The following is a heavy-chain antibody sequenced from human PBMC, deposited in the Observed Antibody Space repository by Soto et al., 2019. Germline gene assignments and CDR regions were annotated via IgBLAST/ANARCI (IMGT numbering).Heavy chain of an antibody. J-gene: IGHJ6*02. D-gene: IGHD2-8*01. CDR2: IYYSGST. Sequence: SETLSLTCTVSGGSVSSGSYYWSWIRQPPGKGLEWIGYIYYSGSTNYNPSLKSRVTISVDTSKNQFSLKLSSVTAADTAVYYCARKEWNYGMDVWGQGTTVTVSS. CDR1: GGSVSSGSYY. V-gene: IGHV4-61*01. CDR3: ARKEWNYGMDV.